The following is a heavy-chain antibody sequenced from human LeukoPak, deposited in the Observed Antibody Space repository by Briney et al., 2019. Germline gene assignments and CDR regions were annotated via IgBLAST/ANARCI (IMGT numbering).Heavy chain of an antibody. CDR1: GFTFSNAW. D-gene: IGHD3-3*01. J-gene: IGHJ4*02. CDR2: IKSKADGGTT. CDR3: TSQTTDFWSGYYTGRGVDY. V-gene: IGHV3-15*01. Sequence: GGSLRLSCAAPGFTFSNAWMSWVRQAPGKGLEWVGRIKSKADGGTTDYAALVKGRYTISRDDSKNTLYLQMNSLKTEDTAVYHCTSQTTDFWSGYYTGRGVDYWGQGTLVTVSS.